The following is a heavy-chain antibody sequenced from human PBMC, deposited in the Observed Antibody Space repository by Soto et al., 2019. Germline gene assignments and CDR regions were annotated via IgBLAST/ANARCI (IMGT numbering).Heavy chain of an antibody. V-gene: IGHV4-59*01. CDR1: GGSISSYY. Sequence: PSETLSLTCTFSGGSISSYYWSWIRQPPGKGLEWIGYIYYSGSTNYNPSLKSRVTISVDTSKNQFSLKLSSVTAADTAVYYCARGPVAHFDYWGQGTMVTVYS. J-gene: IGHJ4*02. CDR3: ARGPVAHFDY. CDR2: IYYSGST. D-gene: IGHD2-15*01.